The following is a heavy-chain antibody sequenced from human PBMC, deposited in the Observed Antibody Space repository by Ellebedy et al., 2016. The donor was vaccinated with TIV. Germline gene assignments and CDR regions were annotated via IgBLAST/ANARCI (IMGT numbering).Heavy chain of an antibody. CDR2: LNDDGTTT. CDR1: GFHFHHFW. V-gene: IGHV3-74*01. Sequence: GESLKISCVASGFHFHHFWIHWVRQAPGKGLDWVARLNDDGTTTNYADSVKGRFTISRDNAKNTVYLQMDSLRAEDTAVYYCTRPQHSAYGVNWFDPWGQGTLVTVSS. J-gene: IGHJ5*02. D-gene: IGHD5-12*01. CDR3: TRPQHSAYGVNWFDP.